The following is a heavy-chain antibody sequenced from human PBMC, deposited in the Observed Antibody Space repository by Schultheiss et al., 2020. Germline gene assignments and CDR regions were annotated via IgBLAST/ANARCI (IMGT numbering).Heavy chain of an antibody. CDR3: AREVLTGLPDY. D-gene: IGHD3-9*01. CDR1: GGSISSSSYY. J-gene: IGHJ4*02. CDR2: IYYSGST. Sequence: SETLSLTCTVSGGSISSSSYYWGWIRQHPGKGLEWIGYIYYSGSTYYNPSLKSRVTISVDTSKNQFSLKLSSVTAADTAVYYCAREVLTGLPDYWGQGTLVTVSS. V-gene: IGHV4-31*03.